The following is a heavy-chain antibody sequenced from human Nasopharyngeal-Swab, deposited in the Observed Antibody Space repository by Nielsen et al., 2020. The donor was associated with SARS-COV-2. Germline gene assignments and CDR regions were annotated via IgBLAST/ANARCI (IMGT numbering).Heavy chain of an antibody. CDR1: GFTVSSNY. Sequence: GASLKISCAASGFTVSSNYMTWVRQAPGKGLEWVSVIYSGGSTYYADSVKGRFTISRDKSKNTLYLQMNSLRAEDTAVYYCARNVLLGFGGHHDAFDIWGQGTMVTVSS. CDR3: ARNVLLGFGGHHDAFDI. D-gene: IGHD3-10*01. CDR2: IYSGGST. V-gene: IGHV3-53*01. J-gene: IGHJ3*02.